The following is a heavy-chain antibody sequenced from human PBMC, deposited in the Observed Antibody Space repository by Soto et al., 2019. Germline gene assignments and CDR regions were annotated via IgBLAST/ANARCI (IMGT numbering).Heavy chain of an antibody. V-gene: IGHV3-74*01. CDR1: GFTFSSYW. D-gene: IGHD3-10*01. CDR2: ISNDGSST. CDR3: TRSDYYGSGSYIYYYGMDV. J-gene: IGHJ6*02. Sequence: EVQLVESGGGLDQPGGSLRLSCAASGFTFSSYWMHWVRQAPGKGLVWVSRISNDGSSTSYADSVKGRFTISRDNAKNTLYLQMNSLRAEDTAVYYCTRSDYYGSGSYIYYYGMDVWGQGTTVTVSS.